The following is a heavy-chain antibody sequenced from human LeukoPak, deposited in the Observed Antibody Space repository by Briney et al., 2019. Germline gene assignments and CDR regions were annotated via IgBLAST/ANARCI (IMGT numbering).Heavy chain of an antibody. J-gene: IGHJ4*02. V-gene: IGHV4-39*01. Sequence: PSETLSLTGTGSGGSISSSSYYWGWIRQPPGKGLEWIGSIYYSGSTYYNPSLKSRVTISVDTSKNQFSLKLSSVTAADTAVYYCASSYYYGSGSFGRWGQGTLVTVSS. D-gene: IGHD3-10*01. CDR3: ASSYYYGSGSFGR. CDR2: IYYSGST. CDR1: GGSISSSSYY.